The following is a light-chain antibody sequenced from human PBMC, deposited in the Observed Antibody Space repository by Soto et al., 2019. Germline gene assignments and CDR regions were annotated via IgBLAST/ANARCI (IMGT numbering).Light chain of an antibody. V-gene: IGKV1-33*01. CDR2: DAS. CDR3: QQYDNLPLT. CDR1: QSISSY. J-gene: IGKJ4*01. Sequence: DIPITQSPSSLSAPVVDRVTIPCRASQSISSYLNWYQQKPGKAPKLLIYDASNLETGVPSRFSGSGSGTDFTFTISSLQPEDIATYYCQQYDNLPLTFGGGTKVDIK.